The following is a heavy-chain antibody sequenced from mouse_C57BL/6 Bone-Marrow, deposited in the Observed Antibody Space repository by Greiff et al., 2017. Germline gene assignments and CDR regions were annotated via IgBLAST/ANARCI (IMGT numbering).Heavy chain of an antibody. Sequence: EVQLVESGGDLVKPGGSLKLSCAASGFTFSSYGMSWVRQTPDKRLAWVATISSGGSYTYYPDSVKGRFTISRDNAKNTLYMQMSSLKSEDTALYYCASRRGYFDYWGQGTTLTVSS. CDR3: ASRRGYFDY. V-gene: IGHV5-6*01. CDR2: ISSGGSYT. J-gene: IGHJ2*01. CDR1: GFTFSSYG.